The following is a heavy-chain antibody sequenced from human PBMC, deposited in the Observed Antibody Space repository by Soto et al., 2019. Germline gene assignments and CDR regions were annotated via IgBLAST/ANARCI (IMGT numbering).Heavy chain of an antibody. CDR2: INAGNGNT. D-gene: IGHD4-17*01. V-gene: IGHV1-3*01. Sequence: GGSVKVSCKASGYTFTSSSMHWVRQAPGQRLEWMGWINAGNGNTKYSQKFQGRVTITRDTSASTAYMELSSLRSEDTAVYYCARSDGPLGDYWGQGTLVTVSS. CDR3: ARSDGPLGDY. CDR1: GYTFTSSS. J-gene: IGHJ4*02.